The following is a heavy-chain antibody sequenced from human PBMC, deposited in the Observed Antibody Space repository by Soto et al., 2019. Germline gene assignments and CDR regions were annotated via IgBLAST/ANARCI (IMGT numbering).Heavy chain of an antibody. D-gene: IGHD3-16*01. CDR3: AKDYAEYGMDV. J-gene: IGHJ6*02. CDR2: ISYDGSNK. CDR1: GFTFSSCG. Sequence: GGSLRLSCAASGFTFSSCGMHWVRQAPGKGLEWVAVISYDGSNKYYADSVKGRFTISRDNSKNTLYLQMNSLRAEDTAVYYCAKDYAEYGMDVWGQGTTVTVSS. V-gene: IGHV3-30*18.